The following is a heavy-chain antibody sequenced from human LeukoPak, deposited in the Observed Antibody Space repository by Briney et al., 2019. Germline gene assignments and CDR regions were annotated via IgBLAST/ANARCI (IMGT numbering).Heavy chain of an antibody. CDR2: IKQDGSQK. CDR3: ARDEVGVGATHDY. D-gene: IGHD1-26*01. Sequence: GGSLRLSCAASGFTFSSYWMSWVRQAPGKGLDWVANIKQDGSQKYYVDSVKGRFTISRDNAKNTLYLQMNSLRAEDTAVYYCARDEVGVGATHDYWGQGTSVTVSS. CDR1: GFTFSSYW. V-gene: IGHV3-7*01. J-gene: IGHJ4*02.